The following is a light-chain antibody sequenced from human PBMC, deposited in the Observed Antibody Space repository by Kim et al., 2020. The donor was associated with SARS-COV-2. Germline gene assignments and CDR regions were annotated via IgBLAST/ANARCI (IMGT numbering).Light chain of an antibody. V-gene: IGLV2-14*03. J-gene: IGLJ3*02. Sequence: GQSIPISCTGTSSDVGGYNDVSWYQQHPGKAPKFLIYDVNNRPAGVSNRFSGSKSGNTASLTISGLQAEDEADYYCSSYTSSDTWVFGGGTQLTVL. CDR2: DVN. CDR1: SSDVGGYND. CDR3: SSYTSSDTWV.